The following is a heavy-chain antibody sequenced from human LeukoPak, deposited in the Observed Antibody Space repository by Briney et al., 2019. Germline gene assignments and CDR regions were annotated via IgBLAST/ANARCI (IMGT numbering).Heavy chain of an antibody. CDR1: GYTFTGYY. D-gene: IGHD6-19*01. CDR2: INPNSGGT. J-gene: IGHJ5*02. Sequence: GASVKVSCKASGYTFTGYYMHWVRQAPGQGLEWMGWINPNSGGTNYAQKFQGRVTMTRDTSISTAYMELSRLRSDDTAVYYCARVRSVAVAVGFDPCGQGTLVTVSS. CDR3: ARVRSVAVAVGFDP. V-gene: IGHV1-2*02.